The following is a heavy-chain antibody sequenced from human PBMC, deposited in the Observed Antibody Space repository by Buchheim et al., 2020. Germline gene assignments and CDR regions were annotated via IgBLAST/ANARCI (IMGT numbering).Heavy chain of an antibody. CDR3: ASLRGVRFFVGNGMDV. CDR1: GFTVSSNY. CDR2: IYSGGST. D-gene: IGHD3-3*01. V-gene: IGHV3-66*02. Sequence: VQLVESGGGVVQPGRSLRLSCTASGFTVSSNYMSWVRQAPGKGLEWVSVIYSGGSTYYADSVKGRFTISRDNSKNTLYLQMNSLRAEDTAVYYCASLRGVRFFVGNGMDVWGQGTT. J-gene: IGHJ6*02.